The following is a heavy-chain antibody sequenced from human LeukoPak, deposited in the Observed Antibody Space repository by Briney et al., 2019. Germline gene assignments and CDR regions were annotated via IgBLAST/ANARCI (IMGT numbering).Heavy chain of an antibody. V-gene: IGHV4-34*01. Sequence: SETLSLTCTVSGGSITNYYWSWIRQPPGKGLEWIGEINHSGSTNYNPSLKSRVTISVDTSKNQFSLQLSSVTAADTAVYYCARLREIGQQLVDVYYYYYYMDVWGKGTTVTISS. CDR1: GGSITNYY. J-gene: IGHJ6*03. CDR3: ARLREIGQQLVDVYYYYYYMDV. D-gene: IGHD6-13*01. CDR2: INHSGST.